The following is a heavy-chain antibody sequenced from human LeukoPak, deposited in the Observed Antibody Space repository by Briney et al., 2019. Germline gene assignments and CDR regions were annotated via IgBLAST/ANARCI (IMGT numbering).Heavy chain of an antibody. D-gene: IGHD6-19*01. V-gene: IGHV4-39*07. J-gene: IGHJ4*02. Sequence: SESLSLTCTVSGDSSTNNIYYWGWIRQPPGKGLEWIGSIDYSGSTYYNPSLKSRATISIDTSKNQFSLKLSSVTAADMAVYYCAREYTLYRSGWFLDYWGQGTVVTVSS. CDR3: AREYTLYRSGWFLDY. CDR2: IDYSGST. CDR1: GDSSTNNIYY.